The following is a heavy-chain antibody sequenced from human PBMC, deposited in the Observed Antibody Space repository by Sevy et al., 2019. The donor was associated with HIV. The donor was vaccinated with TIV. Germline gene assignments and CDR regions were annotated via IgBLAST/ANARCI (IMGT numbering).Heavy chain of an antibody. J-gene: IGHJ3*02. CDR3: ASGSSGSYGDAFDI. V-gene: IGHV1-8*03. CDR1: GYTFTSYD. Sequence: ASVKVSCKASGYTFTSYDINWVRQATGQGLEWMGWMNPNSGNTGYAQTFQGRVTITRNTSISTAYMELSSLRSEDTAVYYCASGSSGSYGDAFDIWGQGTMVTVSS. CDR2: MNPNSGNT. D-gene: IGHD3-22*01.